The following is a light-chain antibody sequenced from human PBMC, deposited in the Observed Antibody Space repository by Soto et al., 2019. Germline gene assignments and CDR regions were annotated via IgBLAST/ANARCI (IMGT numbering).Light chain of an antibody. J-gene: IGKJ4*01. Sequence: DIQMTQSPSSLSASVGDRVTITCPASQSISSYLNWYQQKPGKAPKLLSYAASSLQSGVPSRFRGSGSGTDFTLTISSLQPEDFATYYCQQSYSTPLTFGGGTKVEIK. V-gene: IGKV1-39*01. CDR2: AAS. CDR3: QQSYSTPLT. CDR1: QSISSY.